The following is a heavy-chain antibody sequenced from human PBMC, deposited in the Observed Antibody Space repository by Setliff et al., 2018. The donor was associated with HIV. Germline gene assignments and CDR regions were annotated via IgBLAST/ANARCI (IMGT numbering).Heavy chain of an antibody. CDR3: ATQVNYDSSGYGYFQH. J-gene: IGHJ1*01. CDR2: VSYDGSRT. V-gene: IGHV3-30*04. Sequence: GGSLRLSCVASGFTFRTFAMHWVRRAPGKGLEWVSVVSYDGSRTLYADSVKGRFTISRDNSKNTLYLQLHSLRHDDTAVYYCATQVNYDSSGYGYFQHWGQGTLVTVSS. CDR1: GFTFRTFA. D-gene: IGHD3-22*01.